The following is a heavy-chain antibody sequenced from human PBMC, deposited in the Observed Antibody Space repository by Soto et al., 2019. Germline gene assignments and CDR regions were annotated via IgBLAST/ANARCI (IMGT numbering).Heavy chain of an antibody. J-gene: IGHJ4*02. CDR2: INHSGST. D-gene: IGHD4-17*01. V-gene: IGHV4-34*01. Sequence: SETLSLSCAVYGGSFSGYYWSWIRQPPGKGLEWIGEINHSGSTNYNPSLKSRVTISVDTSKNQFSLKLSSVTAADTAVYYCASGYGDQLYYFDYWGQGTLVTVSS. CDR1: GGSFSGYY. CDR3: ASGYGDQLYYFDY.